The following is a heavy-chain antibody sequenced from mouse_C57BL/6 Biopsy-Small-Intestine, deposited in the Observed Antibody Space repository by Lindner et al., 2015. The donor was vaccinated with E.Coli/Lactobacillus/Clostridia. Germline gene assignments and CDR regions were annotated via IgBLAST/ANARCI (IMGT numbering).Heavy chain of an antibody. V-gene: IGHV1-19*01. Sequence: VQLQESGPVLVKPGASVKMSCKASGYTFTDYYMNWVKQSHGKSLEWIGVINPYNGGTSYNQKFKDKATLTADKSSSTAYMQLSSLTYEDSAVYYCARERDDGAAWFAYWGQGTLVTVSA. CDR2: INPYNGGT. CDR1: GYTFTDYY. D-gene: IGHD2-14*01. J-gene: IGHJ3*01. CDR3: ARERDDGAAWFAY.